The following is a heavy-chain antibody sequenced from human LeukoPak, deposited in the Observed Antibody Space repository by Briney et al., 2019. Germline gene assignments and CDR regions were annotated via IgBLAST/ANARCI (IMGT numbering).Heavy chain of an antibody. J-gene: IGHJ4*02. V-gene: IGHV4-34*01. CDR3: ARLPITMVRGVIITFTYYYFDY. D-gene: IGHD3-10*01. CDR2: INHSGST. CDR1: GGSFSGYY. Sequence: PSETLSLTCAVYGGSFSGYYWSWIRQPPGKGLEWIGEINHSGSTNYNPSLKSRVTISVDTSKNQFSLKLSSVTAADTAVHYCARLPITMVRGVIITFTYYYFDYWGQGTLVTVSS.